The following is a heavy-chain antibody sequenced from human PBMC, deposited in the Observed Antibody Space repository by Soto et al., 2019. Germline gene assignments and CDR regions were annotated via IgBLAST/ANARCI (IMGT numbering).Heavy chain of an antibody. J-gene: IGHJ4*02. V-gene: IGHV3-23*01. CDR3: AKARCSTTNCYVPDY. CDR1: GFTFRTYT. D-gene: IGHD2-2*01. Sequence: PGGSQRLSCAASGFTFRTYTMSWVRRTTGKGLEWVSAISGSGGSPSYADSVQGRFSISRDNPKKTLYLQMNSLRAEDTAVYYCAKARCSTTNCYVPDYWGQGTLVTVSS. CDR2: ISGSGGSP.